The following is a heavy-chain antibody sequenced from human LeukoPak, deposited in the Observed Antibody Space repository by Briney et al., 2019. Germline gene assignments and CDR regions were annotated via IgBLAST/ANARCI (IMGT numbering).Heavy chain of an antibody. CDR1: GGSISSYY. CDR2: IYTSGST. J-gene: IGHJ4*02. Sequence: SSETLSLTCTVSGGSISSYYWSWIRQPAEQGLEWIGRIYTSGSTNYNPSLKSRVTMSVDTSKNQFSLKLSSVTAADTAVYYCAREAVAGNDYWGQGTLVTVSS. CDR3: AREAVAGNDY. D-gene: IGHD6-19*01. V-gene: IGHV4-4*07.